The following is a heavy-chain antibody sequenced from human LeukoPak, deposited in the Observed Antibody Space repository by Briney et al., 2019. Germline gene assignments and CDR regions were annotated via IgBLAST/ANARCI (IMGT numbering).Heavy chain of an antibody. V-gene: IGHV4-59*08. CDR2: IYYSGST. J-gene: IGHJ4*02. CDR3: AKQGYRSGYIDY. CDR1: GGSISSYY. Sequence: SETLSLTCTVSGGSISSYYWSWIRQPPGKGLEWIGYIYYSGSTNYTPSLKSRVTISVDTSKSPFSLKLSSVPGADTAVYYCAKQGYRSGYIDYWGQGTLVTVSS. D-gene: IGHD6-19*01.